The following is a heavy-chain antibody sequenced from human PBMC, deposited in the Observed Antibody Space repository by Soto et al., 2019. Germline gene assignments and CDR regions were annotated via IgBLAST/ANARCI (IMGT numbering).Heavy chain of an antibody. Sequence: QVQLVESGGGVVQPGRSLRLSCAASGFTFSSYGMHWVRQAPGKGLEWVAVISYDGSNKYYADSVKGRFTISRDNSKNTLHLQMNSLRAADTAVYYCARPEYSSSSPGDYWGQGTLVTVSS. CDR3: ARPEYSSSSPGDY. CDR1: GFTFSSYG. J-gene: IGHJ4*02. V-gene: IGHV3-30*03. D-gene: IGHD6-6*01. CDR2: ISYDGSNK.